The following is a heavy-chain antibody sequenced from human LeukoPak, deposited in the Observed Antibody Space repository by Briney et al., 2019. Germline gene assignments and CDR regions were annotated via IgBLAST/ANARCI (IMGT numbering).Heavy chain of an antibody. J-gene: IGHJ5*02. Sequence: SETLSLTCAVYGGSFSGYYWSWIRQPPGKGLEWIGEINHSGSTNYNPSLKSRVTISVDTSKNQFSLKLSSVTAADTAVYYCAALSSGYYYPNGWFDPWGQGTLVTVSS. CDR3: AALSSGYYYPNGWFDP. CDR2: INHSGST. V-gene: IGHV4-34*01. CDR1: GGSFSGYY. D-gene: IGHD3-22*01.